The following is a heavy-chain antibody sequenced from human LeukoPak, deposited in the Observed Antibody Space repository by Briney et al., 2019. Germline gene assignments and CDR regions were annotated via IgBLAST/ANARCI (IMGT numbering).Heavy chain of an antibody. D-gene: IGHD3-10*01. J-gene: IGHJ4*02. CDR1: GFTFSTYG. V-gene: IGHV3-23*01. Sequence: GGTLSLSCAGSGFTFSTYGMSWVRGAPTQGLEWLSTISGSGDSTYYAGSVKGRFTISRENSKSTLFLQMNSLRAEDTVVYYCAKWQYYGSGDDYWGQGTLVTVSS. CDR3: AKWQYYGSGDDY. CDR2: ISGSGDST.